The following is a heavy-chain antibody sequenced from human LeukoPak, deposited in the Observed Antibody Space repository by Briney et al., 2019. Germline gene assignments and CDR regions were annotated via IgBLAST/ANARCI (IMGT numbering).Heavy chain of an antibody. CDR2: IKQDGSEK. V-gene: IGHV3-7*01. CDR1: GFTFSNYN. J-gene: IGHJ4*02. CDR3: ARRGSYSDY. D-gene: IGHD1-26*01. Sequence: GGSLRLSCAVFGFTFSNYNMNWVRRAPGKGLEWVANIKQDGSEKYYVDSVKGRFTISRDNAKNSLYLQMNSLRAEDTAVYYCARRGSYSDYWGQGTLVTVSS.